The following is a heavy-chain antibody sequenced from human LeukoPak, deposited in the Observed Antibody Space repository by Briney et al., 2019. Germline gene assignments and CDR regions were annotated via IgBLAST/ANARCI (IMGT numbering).Heavy chain of an antibody. D-gene: IGHD6-13*01. CDR2: ISSSSSYI. Sequence: GGSLRLSCAASGFTLSSYSMNWVRQAPGKGLEWVSSISSSSSYIYYADSVKGRFTISRDNAKNSLCLQMNSLRAEDTAVYYCANEHSSSWYYWGQGTLVTVSS. CDR1: GFTLSSYS. J-gene: IGHJ4*02. CDR3: ANEHSSSWYY. V-gene: IGHV3-21*01.